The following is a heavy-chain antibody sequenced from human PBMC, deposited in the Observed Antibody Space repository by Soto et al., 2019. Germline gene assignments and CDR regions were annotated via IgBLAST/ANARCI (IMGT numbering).Heavy chain of an antibody. Sequence: EVQLVESGGGLVQPGGSLRLSCAASGFTFSSYSMNWVRQAPGKGLEWVSYISSSSSTIYYADSVKGRFTISRDNAKNSLYLQMNSLRAEDTAVYYCARVGYDFWSGYHAYYFDYWGQGTLVTVSS. J-gene: IGHJ4*02. CDR1: GFTFSSYS. D-gene: IGHD3-3*01. CDR2: ISSSSSTI. V-gene: IGHV3-48*01. CDR3: ARVGYDFWSGYHAYYFDY.